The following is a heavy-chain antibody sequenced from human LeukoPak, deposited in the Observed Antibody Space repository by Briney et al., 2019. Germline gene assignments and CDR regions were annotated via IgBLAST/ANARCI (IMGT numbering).Heavy chain of an antibody. CDR2: ISDYNGNT. Sequence: ASVKVSCKASGYTFTSYGISWVRQAPGQGLEWMGWISDYNGNTNYAQKLQGRVTMTTDTSTSTAYMELRGLRSDDTAVYYCARDLYRDSLPVSWFDPWGQGTLVTVSS. D-gene: IGHD4-11*01. V-gene: IGHV1-18*01. CDR1: GYTFTSYG. CDR3: ARDLYRDSLPVSWFDP. J-gene: IGHJ5*02.